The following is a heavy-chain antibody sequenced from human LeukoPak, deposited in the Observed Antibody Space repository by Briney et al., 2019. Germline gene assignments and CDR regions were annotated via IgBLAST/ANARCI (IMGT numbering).Heavy chain of an antibody. D-gene: IGHD3-22*01. J-gene: IGHJ4*02. CDR1: GYTFTSYY. CDR3: ARDKVQTYYYDSSGYYYTLLAFDY. V-gene: IGHV1-46*03. Sequence: ASVKVSCKASGYTFTSYYMHWVRQAPGQGLEWMGIINPSGGSTSYAQKFQGRVTMTRDTSTSTVYMELSSLRSEDTAVYYCARDKVQTYYYDSSGYYYTLLAFDYWGQRTLVTVSS. CDR2: INPSGGST.